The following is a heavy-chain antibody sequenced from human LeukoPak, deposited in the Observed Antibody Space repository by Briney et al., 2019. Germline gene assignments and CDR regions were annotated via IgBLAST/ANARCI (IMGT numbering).Heavy chain of an antibody. CDR3: AKGGGRPLDDAFDV. CDR2: ILNNGVST. CDR1: GFTFGTYA. Sequence: GGSLRLSCAASGFTFGTYAMTWVRQAPGMGLEWVSTILNNGVSTYHADSVKGRFTISRDNSRNTLHLQMNSLRAEDTAVYYCAKGGGRPLDDAFDVWGQGTMVTVSS. J-gene: IGHJ3*01. V-gene: IGHV3-23*01.